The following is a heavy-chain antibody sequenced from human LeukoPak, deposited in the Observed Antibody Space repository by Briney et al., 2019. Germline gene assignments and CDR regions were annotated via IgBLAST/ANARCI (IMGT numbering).Heavy chain of an antibody. D-gene: IGHD3-10*01. CDR1: GLTVSSNY. CDR3: VRDVKQYYYCSGSYGGGYFDY. Sequence: GGSLRLSCAASGLTVSSNYMSWVRQAPGEGLEWVSVIYSGGSTYYADSVKGRFTISRDNSKNTLYLQMNSLRAEDTAVYYCVRDVKQYYYCSGSYGGGYFDYWGQGTLVTVSS. J-gene: IGHJ4*02. CDR2: IYSGGST. V-gene: IGHV3-66*01.